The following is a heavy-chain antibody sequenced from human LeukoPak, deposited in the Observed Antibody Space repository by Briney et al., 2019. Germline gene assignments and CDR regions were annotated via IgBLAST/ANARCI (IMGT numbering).Heavy chain of an antibody. CDR1: GFVFTGYY. CDR2: INPNSGAT. D-gene: IGHD3-3*01. Sequence: EASVTVSCKASGFVFTGYYIHWVRQAPGQGLEWMGWINPNSGATNYAQQFQGRVTMTRGTSMDIVHMELSRLTSDDTAVFYCARVSGTIQWFDPWGQGTLVTVSS. CDR3: ARVSGTIQWFDP. J-gene: IGHJ5*02. V-gene: IGHV1-2*02.